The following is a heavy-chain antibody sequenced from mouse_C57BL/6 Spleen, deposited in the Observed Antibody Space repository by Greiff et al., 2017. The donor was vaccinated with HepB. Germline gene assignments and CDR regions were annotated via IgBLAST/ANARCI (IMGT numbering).Heavy chain of an antibody. J-gene: IGHJ4*01. D-gene: IGHD2-4*01. V-gene: IGHV2-6-1*01. CDR2: IWSDGST. CDR3: ARHGLRQDDAMDY. Sequence: QVQLKESGPGLVAPSQSLSITCTVSGFSLTSYGVHWVRQPPGKGLEWLVVIWSDGSTTYNSALKSRLSISKDNSKSQVFLKMNSLQTDDTAMYYCARHGLRQDDAMDYWGQGTSVTVSS. CDR1: GFSLTSYG.